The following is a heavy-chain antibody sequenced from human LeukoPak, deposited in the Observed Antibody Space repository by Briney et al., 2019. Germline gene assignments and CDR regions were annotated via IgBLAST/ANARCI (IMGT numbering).Heavy chain of an antibody. CDR2: IKSKTDGGTT. J-gene: IGHJ5*02. Sequence: GGSLRLSCAASGFTFSNAWMSWVRQAPGKGLEWVGRIKSKTDGGTTDYAAPVKGRFTISRDDSKNTLYLQMNSLRAEDTAVYYCARVSLRRAAAGWWFDPWGQGTLVTVSS. V-gene: IGHV3-15*01. CDR3: ARVSLRRAAAGWWFDP. CDR1: GFTFSNAW. D-gene: IGHD6-13*01.